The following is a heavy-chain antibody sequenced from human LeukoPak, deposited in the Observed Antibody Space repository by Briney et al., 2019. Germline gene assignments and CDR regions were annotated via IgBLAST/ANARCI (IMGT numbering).Heavy chain of an antibody. V-gene: IGHV4-4*02. CDR2: IYHSGST. J-gene: IGHJ3*02. CDR3: ARDWVPLELRFYRGRYKYDFDI. Sequence: SETLSLTCARSGVSISSINWWSWARQPPGKGLEWYGEIYHSGSTNYNPSLKIRVTISVDKSKSQFSMKMSSVTAADTAVYYCARDWVPLELRFYRGRYKYDFDIWGQGTMVTVSS. CDR1: GVSISSINW. D-gene: IGHD3-3*01.